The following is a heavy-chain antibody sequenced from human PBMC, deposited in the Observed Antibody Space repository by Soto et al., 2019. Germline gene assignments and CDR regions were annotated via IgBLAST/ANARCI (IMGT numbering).Heavy chain of an antibody. J-gene: IGHJ4*02. V-gene: IGHV4-39*01. CDR1: GGSINSANYY. CDR3: VRRQRYSSGWYIDY. Sequence: PSETLSLTCTVSGGSINSANYYWGWIRQPPGRGLEWIGNVYYRGTTYYNPSLKGRVTISVDTSKNQFSLKLSSVTAADSAVFFCVRRQRYSSGWYIDYWGQGTPVTVS. CDR2: VYYRGTT. D-gene: IGHD6-19*01.